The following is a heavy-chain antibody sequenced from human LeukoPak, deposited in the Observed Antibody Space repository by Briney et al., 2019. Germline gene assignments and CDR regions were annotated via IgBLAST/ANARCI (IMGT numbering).Heavy chain of an antibody. CDR3: VRHYYGSGYYYDF. J-gene: IGHJ4*02. Sequence: GGSLRLSCTASGFTFNYYAMSWVRQAPGQGLEWVSAIGGSGYTRSYEDSVKGRFTVSRDNSKNTLYLQMNSLRAEDTATYYCVRHYYGSGYYYDFWGQGTLVTVSS. CDR1: GFTFNYYA. CDR2: IGGSGYTR. V-gene: IGHV3-23*01. D-gene: IGHD3-10*01.